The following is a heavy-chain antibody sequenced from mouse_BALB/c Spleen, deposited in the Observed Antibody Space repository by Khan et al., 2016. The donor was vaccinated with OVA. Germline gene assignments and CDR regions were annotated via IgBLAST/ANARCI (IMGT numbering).Heavy chain of an antibody. D-gene: IGHD1-1*02. V-gene: IGHV3-2*02. CDR1: GYSITSDYA. Sequence: VQLKESGPGLVKPSQSLSLTCTVTGYSITSDYAWNWIRQFPGNKLEWMGYISSSGSTNYNPALKSRISITRDPSKNQFFLQLISVTTEDTATYYCARDGARYNYAMDYWGQGTSVTVSS. CDR3: ARDGARYNYAMDY. J-gene: IGHJ4*01. CDR2: ISSSGST.